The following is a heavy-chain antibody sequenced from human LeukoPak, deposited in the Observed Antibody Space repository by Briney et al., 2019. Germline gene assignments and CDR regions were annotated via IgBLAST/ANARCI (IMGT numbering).Heavy chain of an antibody. J-gene: IGHJ5*02. CDR1: GFTFRSYS. V-gene: IGHV3-21*04. CDR2: IGGSSTSI. D-gene: IGHD3-9*01. CDR3: AKDRLRYFDWLNWFDP. Sequence: PGGSLRLSCAASGFTFRSYSMNWVRQAPGKGLEWVSSIGGSSTSIYYADSVKGRFTISRDNAKNSLYLQMNSLRAEDTAVYYCAKDRLRYFDWLNWFDPWGQGTLVTVSS.